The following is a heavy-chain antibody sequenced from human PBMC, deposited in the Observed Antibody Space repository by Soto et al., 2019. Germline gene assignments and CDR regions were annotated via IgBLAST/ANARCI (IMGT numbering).Heavy chain of an antibody. CDR2: ISYDGSDT. D-gene: IGHD1-26*01. J-gene: IGHJ4*02. V-gene: IGHV3-30*03. CDR3: GTVPYSGIYHDYHFDL. Sequence: QVQLVESGGGVVQPGRSLRLSCAASGFTFSNYGMHWVRQAPGKGLEWVALISYDGSDTYYEDTVKGRFTISRDNSENILYLQINSLRAEDTVIYYWGTVPYSGIYHDYHFDLWGQGTLVPV. CDR1: GFTFSNYG.